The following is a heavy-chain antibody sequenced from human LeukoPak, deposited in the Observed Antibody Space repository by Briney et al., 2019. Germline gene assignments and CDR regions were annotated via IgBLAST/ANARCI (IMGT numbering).Heavy chain of an antibody. CDR1: GYTFTGHY. V-gene: IGHV1-2*02. CDR2: INPDSGGT. J-gene: IGHJ4*02. Sequence: ASVKVSCKASGYTFTGHYIHWVRQAPGQGLEWMGWINPDSGGTIYVQKFQGRVTMTRDSPISTVYMELSRLSSDDTAVYYCARGPNWGLDYWGQGTLVTVSS. CDR3: ARGPNWGLDY. D-gene: IGHD7-27*01.